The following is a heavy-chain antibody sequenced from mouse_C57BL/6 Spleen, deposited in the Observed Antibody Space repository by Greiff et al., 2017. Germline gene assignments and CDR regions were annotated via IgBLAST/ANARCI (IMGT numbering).Heavy chain of an antibody. Sequence: EVKLMESGGGLVKPGGSLKLSCAASGFTFSSYTMSWVRQTPEKRLEWVATISGGGGNTYYPDSVKGRFTISRDNAKNTLYLQMSSLRSEDTALYYCARRDYSNYGYFDVWGTGTTVTVSS. CDR3: ARRDYSNYGYFDV. D-gene: IGHD2-5*01. V-gene: IGHV5-9*01. J-gene: IGHJ1*03. CDR1: GFTFSSYT. CDR2: ISGGGGNT.